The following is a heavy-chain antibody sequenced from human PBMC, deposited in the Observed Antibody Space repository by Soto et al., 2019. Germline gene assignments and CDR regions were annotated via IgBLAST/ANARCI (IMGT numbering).Heavy chain of an antibody. CDR2: IIPIFGTA. J-gene: IGHJ5*02. V-gene: IGHV1-69*01. CDR3: ARDGIDYYDSSGYYRYNWFDP. CDR1: GGTFSSCA. Sequence: QVQLVQSGAEVKKPGSSVKVSCKASGGTFSSCAISWVRQAPGQGLEWMGGIIPIFGTANYAQKFQGRVTITADESTSTAYMELSSLRSEDTAVYYCARDGIDYYDSSGYYRYNWFDPWGQGTLVTVSS. D-gene: IGHD3-22*01.